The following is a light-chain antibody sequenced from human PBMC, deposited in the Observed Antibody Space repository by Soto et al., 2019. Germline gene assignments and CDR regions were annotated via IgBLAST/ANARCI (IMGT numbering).Light chain of an antibody. CDR1: QSISSSF. V-gene: IGKV3-20*01. Sequence: LVLTQSPGTLSLSPGETATLSCRASQSISSSFLAWYQQKPGQAPRLLIYGASSRATGIPDRFSGTGSETDFTLTISRLEPEDFAVYYCQQYDNSPITFGQGTRLEIK. CDR3: QQYDNSPIT. J-gene: IGKJ5*01. CDR2: GAS.